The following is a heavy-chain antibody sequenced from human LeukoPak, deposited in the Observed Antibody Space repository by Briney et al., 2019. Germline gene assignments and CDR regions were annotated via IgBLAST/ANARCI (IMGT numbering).Heavy chain of an antibody. CDR1: GGTFSSYA. CDR3: AREKSGLRLGELSPYYYYYMDV. D-gene: IGHD3-16*02. CDR2: IIPIFGTA. J-gene: IGHJ6*03. V-gene: IGHV1-69*05. Sequence: SVKVSCKASGGTFSSYAISWVRQAPGQGLEWMGGIIPIFGTANYAQKFQGRVTITTDESTSTAYMEPSSLRSEDTAVYYCAREKSGLRLGELSPYYYYYMDVWGKGTTVTVSS.